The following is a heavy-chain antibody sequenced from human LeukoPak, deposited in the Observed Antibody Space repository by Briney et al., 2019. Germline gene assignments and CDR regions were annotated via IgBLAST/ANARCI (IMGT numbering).Heavy chain of an antibody. CDR3: ARVVGSLLSYSGSYSVDP. CDR1: GYTFTSYG. J-gene: IGHJ5*02. CDR2: ISAYNGNT. Sequence: GDSVKVSCKASGYTFTSYGISWVRQAPGQGLEWMGWISAYNGNTNYAQKLQGRVTMTTDTSTSTAYMELRSLRSDDTAVYYCARVVGSLLSYSGSYSVDPWGQGTQVTVSP. V-gene: IGHV1-18*01. D-gene: IGHD1-26*01.